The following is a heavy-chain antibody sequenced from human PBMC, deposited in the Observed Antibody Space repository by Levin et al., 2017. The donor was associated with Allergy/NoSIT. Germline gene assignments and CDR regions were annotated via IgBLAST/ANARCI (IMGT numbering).Heavy chain of an antibody. J-gene: IGHJ2*01. CDR3: ARAPITMVRGVIPYWYFDL. Sequence: SQTLSLTCTVSGGSISSGDYYWSWIRQPPGKGLEWIGYIYYSGSTYYNPSLKSRVTISVDTSKNQFSLKLSSVTAADTAVYYCARAPITMVRGVIPYWYFDLWGRGTLVTVSS. V-gene: IGHV4-30-4*01. CDR1: GGSISSGDYY. D-gene: IGHD3-10*01. CDR2: IYYSGST.